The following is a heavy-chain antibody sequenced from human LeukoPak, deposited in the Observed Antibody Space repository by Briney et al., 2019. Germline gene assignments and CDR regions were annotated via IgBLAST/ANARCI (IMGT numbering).Heavy chain of an antibody. D-gene: IGHD3-22*01. V-gene: IGHV4-59*01. J-gene: IGHJ3*02. CDR2: IHTSGTS. CDR1: GAPINNYS. CDR3: ASLGGYYESSNSSQLETFDI. Sequence: SETLSLTCAVSGAPINNYSWSWIRQPPGKGLEWIGYIHTSGTSNYNPSLKSRATFSVDTSDNQLSLRLNSVTAADTAVYYCASLGGYYESSNSSQLETFDIWGQGTMVIVSS.